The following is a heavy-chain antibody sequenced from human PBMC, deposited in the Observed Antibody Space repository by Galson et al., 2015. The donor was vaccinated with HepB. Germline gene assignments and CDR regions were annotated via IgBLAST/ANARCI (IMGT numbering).Heavy chain of an antibody. CDR2: INPNSGGT. Sequence: QSGAEVKKPGASVKVSCKASGYTFTGYYMHWVRQAPGQGLEWMGWINPNSGGTNYAQKFQGRVTMTRDTSISTAYMELSRLRSDDTAVYYCARVWFGENYYYYGMDVWGQGTTVTVSS. V-gene: IGHV1-2*02. D-gene: IGHD3-10*01. CDR3: ARVWFGENYYYYGMDV. J-gene: IGHJ6*02. CDR1: GYTFTGYY.